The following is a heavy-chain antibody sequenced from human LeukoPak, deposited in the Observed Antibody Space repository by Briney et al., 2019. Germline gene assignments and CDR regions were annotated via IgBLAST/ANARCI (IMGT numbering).Heavy chain of an antibody. Sequence: PGGSLRLSCAASGFTFSSYSMNWVRQAPGKGLEWVSSISSSSSYIYYADSVEGRFTISRDNAKNSLYLQMNSLRAEDTAVYYCARDVWVDSSGSSFDYWGQGTLVTVSS. J-gene: IGHJ4*02. CDR2: ISSSSSYI. D-gene: IGHD3-22*01. CDR1: GFTFSSYS. V-gene: IGHV3-21*01. CDR3: ARDVWVDSSGSSFDY.